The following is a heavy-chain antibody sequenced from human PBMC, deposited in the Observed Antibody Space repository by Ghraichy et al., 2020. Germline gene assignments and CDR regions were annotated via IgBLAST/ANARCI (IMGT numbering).Heavy chain of an antibody. J-gene: IGHJ5*02. D-gene: IGHD5-24*01. CDR1: GGSILLYY. CDR3: ARGGRRDGYNS. Sequence: LSLPFTFSGGSILLYYWNWIRQPPGKGLDWIVYIYYSGSTNYTPSLKSRVTISVDPSKNQFSLNLSSVTAADTAVYYCARGGRRDGYNSWGQGTLVTVSS. V-gene: IGHV4-59*01. CDR2: IYYSGST.